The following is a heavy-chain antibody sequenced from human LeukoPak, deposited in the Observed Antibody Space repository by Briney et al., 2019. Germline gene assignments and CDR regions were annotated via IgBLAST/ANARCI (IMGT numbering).Heavy chain of an antibody. Sequence: GGSLRLSCAASGFTFSSYAMSCVRPPPGKGLEWVSAITGSGGSTYYADSVKGRFTISRDNSKNTLYLQMNSLRAEDTAVYYCAKQVQRYYYDSSGWFDPWGQGTLVTVSS. V-gene: IGHV3-23*01. J-gene: IGHJ5*02. CDR2: ITGSGGST. CDR1: GFTFSSYA. CDR3: AKQVQRYYYDSSGWFDP. D-gene: IGHD3-22*01.